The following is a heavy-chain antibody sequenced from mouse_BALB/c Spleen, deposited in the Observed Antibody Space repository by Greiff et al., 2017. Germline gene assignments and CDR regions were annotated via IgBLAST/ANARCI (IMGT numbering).Heavy chain of an antibody. D-gene: IGHD2-4*01. CDR1: GYTFTNYW. J-gene: IGHJ1*01. Sequence: QVQLQQSGAELVRPGTSVKISCKASGYTFTNYWLGWVKQRPGHGLEWIGDIYPGGGYTNYNEKFKGKATLTADTSSSTAYMQLSSLTSEDSAVYFCATPPYDYDRRGYFDVWGAGTTVTVSS. CDR3: ATPPYDYDRRGYFDV. CDR2: IYPGGGYT. V-gene: IGHV1-63*02.